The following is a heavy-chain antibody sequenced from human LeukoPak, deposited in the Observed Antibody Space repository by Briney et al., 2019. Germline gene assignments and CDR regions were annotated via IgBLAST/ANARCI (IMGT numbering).Heavy chain of an antibody. J-gene: IGHJ4*02. CDR3: ARDRESSSSWLLDY. V-gene: IGHV3-30-3*01. CDR1: GFTFSSYA. CDR2: ISYDGSNK. D-gene: IGHD6-13*01. Sequence: GGSLRLSCAASGFTFSSYAMHWVRQAPGKGLEWVAVISYDGSNKYYADSVKGRFTISRDNSKNTLYLQMNSLRAEDTAVYYCARDRESSSSWLLDYWGQGTLVTVSS.